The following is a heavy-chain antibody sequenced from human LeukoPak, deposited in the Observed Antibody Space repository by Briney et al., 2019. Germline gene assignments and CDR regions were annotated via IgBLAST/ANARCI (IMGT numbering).Heavy chain of an antibody. J-gene: IGHJ2*01. CDR2: IYYSGST. D-gene: IGHD3-22*01. V-gene: IGHV4-30-4*08. CDR3: ARDRDYYDREPPPLWYFDL. Sequence: SETLSLTCTVSGGSISSGDYYWSWIRQSPGKGLEWIGYIYYSGSTYYNPSLKSRVTISVDTSKNQFSLKLSSVTAADTAEYYCARDRDYYDREPPPLWYFDLWGRGTLVTVSS. CDR1: GGSISSGDYY.